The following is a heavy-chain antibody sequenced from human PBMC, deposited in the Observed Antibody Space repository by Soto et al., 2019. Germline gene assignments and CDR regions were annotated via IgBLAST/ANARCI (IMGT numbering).Heavy chain of an antibody. CDR1: GYSITSYY. Sequence: ASVKVSCKASGYSITSYYMHWVRQAPGQGLEWMGVINPSGGSTSYAQKFQGRVTMTRDTSTSTVYMELSSLRSEDTAVYYCAIVATTYYYYMDVWGKGTTVTVSS. CDR2: INPSGGST. V-gene: IGHV1-46*01. D-gene: IGHD5-12*01. CDR3: AIVATTYYYYMDV. J-gene: IGHJ6*03.